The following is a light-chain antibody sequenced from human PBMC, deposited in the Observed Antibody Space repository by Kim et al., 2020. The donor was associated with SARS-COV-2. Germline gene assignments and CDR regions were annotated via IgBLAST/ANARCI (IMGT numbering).Light chain of an antibody. V-gene: IGKV1-39*01. CDR1: QSIGNY. J-gene: IGKJ4*01. CDR3: QQSYSTPLT. Sequence: PSVGDTFTITCRTSQSIGNYLNWYQQKPGKAPKLLIYAASSLQSGVPSRFSGSGSGTDFTLTISSLQPEDFATYYCQQSYSTPLTFGGGTKVDIK. CDR2: AAS.